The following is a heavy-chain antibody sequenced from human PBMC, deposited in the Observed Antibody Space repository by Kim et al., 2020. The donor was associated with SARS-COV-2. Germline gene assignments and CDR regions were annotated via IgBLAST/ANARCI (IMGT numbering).Heavy chain of an antibody. V-gene: IGHV4-39*07. CDR3: ARAASIAAAANWFDP. D-gene: IGHD6-13*01. CDR1: GGSISSSSYY. Sequence: SETLSLTCTVSGGSISSSSYYWGWIRQPPGKGLEWIGSIYYSGSTYYNPSLKSRVTISVDTSKNQFSLKLSSVTAADTAVYYCARAASIAAAANWFDPWGQGTLVTVSS. J-gene: IGHJ5*02. CDR2: IYYSGST.